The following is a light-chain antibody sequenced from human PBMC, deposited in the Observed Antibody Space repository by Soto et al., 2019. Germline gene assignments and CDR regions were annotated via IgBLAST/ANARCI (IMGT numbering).Light chain of an antibody. V-gene: IGLV1-40*01. J-gene: IGLJ2*01. Sequence: QSVLTQPPSVSGAPGQRVTISCTGSSSNIGAGYDVLWYQHLPGTAPKLLIYGNTNGPSGVPDRFSGSKSGTSASLDITGLQAEDEADYYCQCHDSSLSGSVFGGGTKLTVL. CDR3: QCHDSSLSGSV. CDR2: GNT. CDR1: SSNIGAGYD.